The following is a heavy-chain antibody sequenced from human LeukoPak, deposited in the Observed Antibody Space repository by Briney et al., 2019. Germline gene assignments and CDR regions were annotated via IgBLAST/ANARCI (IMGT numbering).Heavy chain of an antibody. D-gene: IGHD3-10*02. V-gene: IGHV3-11*01. CDR3: ARDVRGQYYFDY. CDR2: ISSSGSTI. Sequence: PGGSLRLSCAASGFTFSVYYMSWIRQAPEKGLEWVSYISSSGSTIYYADSVKGRFTISRDNAKNSLYLQMNSLRAEDTAVYYCARDVRGQYYFDYWGQGTLVTVSS. CDR1: GFTFSVYY. J-gene: IGHJ4*02.